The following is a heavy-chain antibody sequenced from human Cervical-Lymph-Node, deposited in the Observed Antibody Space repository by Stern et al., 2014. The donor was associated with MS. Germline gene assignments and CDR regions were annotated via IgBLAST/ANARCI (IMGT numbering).Heavy chain of an antibody. CDR3: ARENWYLDL. CDR2: IKSDGSST. CDR1: GFTFSRHW. J-gene: IGHJ2*01. V-gene: IGHV3-74*01. Sequence: EVQLEESGGGLVPPGGSLRLSCAASGFTFSRHWMHWVRQAPGKGLVWVSRIKSDGSSTNYADSVKGRFTISRDNAKNTLYLQMNSLRAEDTAVYYCARENWYLDLWGRGTQVTVSS.